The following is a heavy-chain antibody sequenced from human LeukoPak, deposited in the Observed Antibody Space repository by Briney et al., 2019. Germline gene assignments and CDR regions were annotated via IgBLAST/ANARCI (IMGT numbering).Heavy chain of an antibody. D-gene: IGHD6-13*01. J-gene: IGHJ4*02. V-gene: IGHV3-48*04. CDR3: AKGIRSSSWYCFDY. CDR1: GFTFSSYS. Sequence: GGSLRLSCAASGFTFSSYSMNWVRQAPGKGLEWVSYISSSSSTIYYADSVKGRFTISRDNAKNSLYLQMNSLRAEDTAVYYCAKGIRSSSWYCFDYWGQGTLVSVSS. CDR2: ISSSSSTI.